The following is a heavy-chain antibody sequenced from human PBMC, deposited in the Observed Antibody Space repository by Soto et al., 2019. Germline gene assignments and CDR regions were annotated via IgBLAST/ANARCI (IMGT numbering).Heavy chain of an antibody. J-gene: IGHJ4*02. D-gene: IGHD2-15*01. CDR2: INHSGST. Sequence: QVQLQQWGAGLLKPSETLSLTCAVYGGSFSGYYWSWIRQPPGKGLEWIGEINHSGSTNYNPSLKSRVTISVDTSKNQFSLKLSSVTAADTAVYYCARGGMGCSGGSCYSSFDYWGPGTLVTVSS. CDR3: ARGGMGCSGGSCYSSFDY. CDR1: GGSFSGYY. V-gene: IGHV4-34*01.